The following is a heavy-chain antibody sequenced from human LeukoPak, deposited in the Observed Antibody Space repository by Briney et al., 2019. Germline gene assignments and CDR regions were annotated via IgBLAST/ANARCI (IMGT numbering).Heavy chain of an antibody. D-gene: IGHD6-13*01. V-gene: IGHV3-23*01. CDR1: GFTFSNYG. J-gene: IGHJ4*02. CDR2: ISGSGGST. Sequence: PGGSLRLSCTASGFTFSNYGMHWVRQAPGKGLEWVSAISGSGGSTYYADSVKGRFTISRDNSKNTLYPQMNSLRAEDTAVYYCAKEAIVATRMRGYSSSWCFDYWGQGTLVTVSS. CDR3: AKEAIVATRMRGYSSSWCFDY.